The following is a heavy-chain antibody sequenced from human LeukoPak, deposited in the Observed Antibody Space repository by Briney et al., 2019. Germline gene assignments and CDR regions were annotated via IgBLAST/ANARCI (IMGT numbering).Heavy chain of an antibody. V-gene: IGHV4-59*08. CDR2: IYYSGST. D-gene: IGHD3-10*01. J-gene: IGHJ4*02. Sequence: SETLSLTCTVSGGSISSHYWSWIRQPPGKGLEWIGYIYYSGSTNYNPSLKSRVTISIDTSKNQFSLRLSSVTAADTAVYYCASNYGSGSYGPYYFHYWGQGTPVTVSS. CDR1: GGSISSHY. CDR3: ASNYGSGSYGPYYFHY.